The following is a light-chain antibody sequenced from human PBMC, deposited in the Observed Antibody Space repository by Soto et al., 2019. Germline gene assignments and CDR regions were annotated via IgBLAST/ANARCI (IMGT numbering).Light chain of an antibody. J-gene: IGKJ4*01. CDR1: HSVVNNY. V-gene: IGKV3-20*01. Sequence: EIVLTQAPGTLSLSPWERATLSCRASHSVVNNYLAWFQQKPGQAPMLLIYGASRRATAIPGRFNGSGSGTDFTLTIRSLEPEEFAVYYCQQSSFAPLTVGGGPRVEIK. CDR3: QQSSFAPLT. CDR2: GAS.